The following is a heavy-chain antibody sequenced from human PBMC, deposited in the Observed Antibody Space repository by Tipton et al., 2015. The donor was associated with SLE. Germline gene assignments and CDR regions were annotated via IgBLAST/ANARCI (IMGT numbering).Heavy chain of an antibody. J-gene: IGHJ3*02. CDR3: AREAATVNHDAFDI. D-gene: IGHD4-17*01. CDR2: IYTSGST. CDR1: GGSISSYY. Sequence: LRLSCTVSGGSISSYYWSWIWQPPGKGLEWIGYIYTSGSTNYNPSLKSRVTISVDTSKNQFSLKLSSVTAADTAVYYCAREAATVNHDAFDIWGQGTMVTVSS. V-gene: IGHV4-4*08.